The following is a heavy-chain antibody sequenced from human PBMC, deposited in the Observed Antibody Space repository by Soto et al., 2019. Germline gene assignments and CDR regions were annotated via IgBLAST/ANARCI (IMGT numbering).Heavy chain of an antibody. D-gene: IGHD2-2*01. J-gene: IGHJ6*03. CDR2: INHSGST. V-gene: IGHV4-34*01. CDR1: GGSFSGYY. CDR3: ARGWGYQLLLRNYYYYMDV. Sequence: QVQLQQWGAGLLKPSETLSLTCAVYGGSFSGYYWSWIPQPPGKGLEWMGEINHSGSTNYNPSLKSRVTISVDTSKNQFSLKLSSVTAADTAVYYCARGWGYQLLLRNYYYYMDVWGKGTTVTVSS.